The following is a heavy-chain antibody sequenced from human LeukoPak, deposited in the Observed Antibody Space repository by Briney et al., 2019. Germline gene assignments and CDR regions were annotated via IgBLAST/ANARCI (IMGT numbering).Heavy chain of an antibody. CDR1: GFTFSSYE. Sequence: GGSLRLSCAASGFTFSSYEMKWFRQAPGKGLEWVSYISGSGRTIDYADSVKGRFTISRDNTKNSVYLKMNSLRAEDTAIYFCVRDAVMSPEVLLTAWDYFDCWGQGTLVTVSS. CDR2: ISGSGRTI. J-gene: IGHJ4*02. V-gene: IGHV3-48*03. CDR3: VRDAVMSPEVLLTAWDYFDC. D-gene: IGHD2-21*01.